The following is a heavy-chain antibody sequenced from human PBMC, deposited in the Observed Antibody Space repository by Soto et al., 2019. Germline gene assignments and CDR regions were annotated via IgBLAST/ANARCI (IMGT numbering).Heavy chain of an antibody. CDR3: ARDGAVGYCSGGSCYVGFDY. CDR2: ISAYNGNT. V-gene: IGHV1-18*01. Sequence: ASVKVSCKASGYTFTSYGISWVRQAPGQGLEWMGWISAYNGNTNYAQKLQGRVTMTTDTSTSTAYMELRSLRSDDTAVYYCARDGAVGYCSGGSCYVGFDYWGQGTLVTVSS. D-gene: IGHD2-15*01. CDR1: GYTFTSYG. J-gene: IGHJ4*02.